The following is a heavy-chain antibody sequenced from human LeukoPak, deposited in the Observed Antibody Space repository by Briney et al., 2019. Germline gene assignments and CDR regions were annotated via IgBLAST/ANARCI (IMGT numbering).Heavy chain of an antibody. CDR1: GFTFSSYW. V-gene: IGHV3-74*01. CDR3: ARVTYDYSNLPDY. Sequence: GGSLRLPCAASGFTFSSYWMHWVRQAPGKGLVWVSRMNTDGSSTSYADSVKGRFTISRDNAKNTLYLQMNSLRAEDTAVYYCARVTYDYSNLPDYWGQGTLVTVSS. J-gene: IGHJ4*02. CDR2: MNTDGSST. D-gene: IGHD4-11*01.